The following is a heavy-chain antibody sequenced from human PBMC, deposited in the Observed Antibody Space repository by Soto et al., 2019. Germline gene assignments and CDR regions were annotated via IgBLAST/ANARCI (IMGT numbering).Heavy chain of an antibody. D-gene: IGHD5-12*01. CDR2: IYYSGST. CDR1: GGSISSYY. J-gene: IGHJ4*02. Sequence: SETLSLTCTVSGGSISSYYWSWIRQSPGKGLEWIGYIYYSGSTNYNPSLKSRVTISVDTSKNQFSLKLSSVTAADTAVYYCARVAKGGFTDYWGQGTLVTVSS. V-gene: IGHV4-59*01. CDR3: ARVAKGGFTDY.